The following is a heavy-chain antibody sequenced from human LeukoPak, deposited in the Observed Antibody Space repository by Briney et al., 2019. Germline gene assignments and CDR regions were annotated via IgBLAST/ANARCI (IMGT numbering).Heavy chain of an antibody. CDR3: ARSSSASYHHAFGL. CDR2: INDRGNT. J-gene: IGHJ4*02. Sequence: SETLSLTCTVSGGSLNIYYWSWLRQSPGKGLEWTAFINDRGNTNYIPSLMSRVTISMDTSKSQFSLTLNSVTPADAGVYFCARSSSASYHHAFGLWGQGILVTVSP. V-gene: IGHV4-59*01. D-gene: IGHD3-10*01. CDR1: GGSLNIYY.